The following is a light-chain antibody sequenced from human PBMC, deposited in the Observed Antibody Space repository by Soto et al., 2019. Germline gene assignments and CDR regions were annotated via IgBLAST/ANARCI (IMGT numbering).Light chain of an antibody. CDR3: QHYNSYSEA. CDR2: KAS. V-gene: IGKV1-5*03. J-gene: IGKJ1*01. Sequence: DLQMTQSPSTLSGYLGARVTITCRASQTISSWLAWYQQKPGKAPKLLIYKASTLKSGVPSRFSGSGSGTEFTLTISSLQPDDCATYYCQHYNSYSEAFGQGTKVDIK. CDR1: QTISSW.